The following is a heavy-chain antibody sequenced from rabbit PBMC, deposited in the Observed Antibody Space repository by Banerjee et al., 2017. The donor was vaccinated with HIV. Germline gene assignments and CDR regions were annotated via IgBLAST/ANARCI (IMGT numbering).Heavy chain of an antibody. D-gene: IGHD7-1*01. CDR3: ARGDGAYAGYDGL. Sequence: QSLEESGGDLVKPGASLTLTCTASGFSFSSSYYMCWVRQAPGKGLEWGACIGAGSSGSTYYANWAKGRFTISKTSSTTVTLQMTSLTAADTATYFCARGDGAYAGYDGLWGQGTWSPS. CDR1: GFSFSSSYY. V-gene: IGHV1S40*01. J-gene: IGHJ4*01. CDR2: IGAGSSGST.